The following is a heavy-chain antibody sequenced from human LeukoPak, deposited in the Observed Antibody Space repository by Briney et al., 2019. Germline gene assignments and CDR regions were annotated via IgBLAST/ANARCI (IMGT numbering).Heavy chain of an antibody. Sequence: GGSLRLSCAVSGFTFGRFAMNWVRQAPGKGLEWVSIISNSGTITSYADSVKGRFTISRDNSKNTVYLQMNSLRAEDTALYYCTTESFHYWGQGSLVTVSS. D-gene: IGHD3-10*01. J-gene: IGHJ4*02. CDR2: ISNSGTIT. CDR1: GFTFGRFA. CDR3: TTESFHY. V-gene: IGHV3-23*01.